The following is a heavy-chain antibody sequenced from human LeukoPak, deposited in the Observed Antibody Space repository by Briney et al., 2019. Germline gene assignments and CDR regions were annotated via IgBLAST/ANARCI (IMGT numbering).Heavy chain of an antibody. V-gene: IGHV3-23*01. CDR3: AEDGGQEVDY. D-gene: IGHD3-16*01. J-gene: IGHJ4*02. CDR2: ISGSGDST. CDR1: GFTFSSYA. Sequence: LGGSLRLSCAASGFTFSSYAMRWVRQAPGKGLEWVSSISGSGDSTYNADSVKGRFTISRDKSKNTLYLQMNSLRADDTAVYYCAEDGGQEVDYWGQGTLVTVSS.